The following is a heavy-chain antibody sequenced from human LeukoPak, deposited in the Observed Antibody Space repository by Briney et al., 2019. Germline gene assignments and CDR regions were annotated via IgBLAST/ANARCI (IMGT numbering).Heavy chain of an antibody. CDR2: IYHSGHT. V-gene: IGHV4-30-2*01. J-gene: IGHJ4*02. Sequence: SETLSLTCTVSGGSIGSGAYYWTWIRQPPGRGLEWIGYIYHSGHTYYNPSLKSRVTISVDTSKNQFSLKLSSVTAADTAVYYCARDYGLRSDYWGQGTLVTVSS. CDR1: GGSIGSGAYY. CDR3: ARDYGLRSDY. D-gene: IGHD4-17*01.